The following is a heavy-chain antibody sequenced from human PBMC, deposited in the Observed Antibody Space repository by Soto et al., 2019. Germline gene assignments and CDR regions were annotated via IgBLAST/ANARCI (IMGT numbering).Heavy chain of an antibody. CDR1: GYTFTSYG. CDR3: ARDQSYGGAFAY. V-gene: IGHV1-18*01. Sequence: QVQLVQSGAEVKKPGASVKVSCKTSGYTFTSYGISWVRQAPGQGLEWMGWISAYNGNTNYAQKLQGRVTMTTDTPTSTASMELRRLRSDDTAVYYCARDQSYGGAFAYWGQGTLVTFSS. J-gene: IGHJ4*02. D-gene: IGHD2-21*01. CDR2: ISAYNGNT.